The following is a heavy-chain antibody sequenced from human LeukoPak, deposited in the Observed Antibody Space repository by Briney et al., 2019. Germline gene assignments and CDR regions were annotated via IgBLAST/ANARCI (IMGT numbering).Heavy chain of an antibody. J-gene: IGHJ3*02. CDR3: ARDTLFAFDI. D-gene: IGHD3-16*01. Sequence: GGSLRLSYAASGFTFSSYRMNWVRQAPGKGLEWVSYISISSTIYSADSVKGRFTISRDNAKNSLYLQMNSLRAEDTAVYYCARDTLFAFDIWGQGTMVTVSS. V-gene: IGHV3-48*01. CDR2: ISISSTI. CDR1: GFTFSSYR.